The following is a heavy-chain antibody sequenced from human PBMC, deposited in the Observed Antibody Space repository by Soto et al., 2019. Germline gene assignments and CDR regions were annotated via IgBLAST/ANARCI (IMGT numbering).Heavy chain of an antibody. CDR2: IYPGDSDT. J-gene: IGHJ6*02. CDR1: GYSFTSYW. Sequence: GESLKISCKGSGYSFTSYWIGWVRQMPGKGLEWMGIIYPGDSDTRYSPSFQGQVTTSADKSISTAYLQWSSLKASDTAMYYCARLPDDYSNYYYGMDVWGQGTTVTVSS. D-gene: IGHD4-4*01. V-gene: IGHV5-51*01. CDR3: ARLPDDYSNYYYGMDV.